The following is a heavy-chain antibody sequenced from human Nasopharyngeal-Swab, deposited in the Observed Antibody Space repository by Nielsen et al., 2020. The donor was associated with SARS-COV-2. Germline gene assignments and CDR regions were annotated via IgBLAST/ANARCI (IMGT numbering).Heavy chain of an antibody. D-gene: IGHD2-15*01. Sequence: WIRQPPGKGLEWIGEIYHSGSTNYNPSFKSRVTISVDKSKNQFSLKLSSVTAADTAVYYCARALGYCSGGSCPLWYYGMDVWGQGTTVTVSS. CDR3: ARALGYCSGGSCPLWYYGMDV. CDR2: IYHSGST. V-gene: IGHV4-4*02. J-gene: IGHJ6*02.